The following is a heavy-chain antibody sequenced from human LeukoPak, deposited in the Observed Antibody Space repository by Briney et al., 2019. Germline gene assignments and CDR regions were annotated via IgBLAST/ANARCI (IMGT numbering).Heavy chain of an antibody. D-gene: IGHD3-22*01. V-gene: IGHV4-39*01. CDR1: GGSTSSSSYY. CDR2: IYYSGST. Sequence: SETLSLTCTVSGGSTSSSSYYWGWIRQPPGKGLEWIGSIYYSGSTYYNPSLKSRVTISVDTSKNQFSLKLSSVTAADTAVYYCARRDYYDSKVDYWGQGTLVTVSS. J-gene: IGHJ4*02. CDR3: ARRDYYDSKVDY.